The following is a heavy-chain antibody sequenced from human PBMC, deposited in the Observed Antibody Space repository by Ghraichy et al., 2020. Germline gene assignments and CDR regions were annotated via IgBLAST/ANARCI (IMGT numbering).Heavy chain of an antibody. Sequence: GGSLRLSCAASGFTFSSYWMSWVRQAPGKGLEWVANIKQDGSEKYHVDSVKGRFTISRDNAKNSLYLQMNSLRAEDTAVYYCARVLGADYYDSSGYYYGGMYYFDYWGQGTLVTVSS. CDR2: IKQDGSEK. CDR1: GFTFSSYW. CDR3: ARVLGADYYDSSGYYYGGMYYFDY. V-gene: IGHV3-7*03. J-gene: IGHJ4*02. D-gene: IGHD3-22*01.